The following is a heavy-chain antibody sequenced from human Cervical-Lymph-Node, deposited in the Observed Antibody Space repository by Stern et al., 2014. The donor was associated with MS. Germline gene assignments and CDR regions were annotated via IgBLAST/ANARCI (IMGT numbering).Heavy chain of an antibody. Sequence: EVQLVESGGGVIQPGGSLRLSCTASGFTVSRDYMTWVRQAPGKGLEWVSLITNVGSTFYTDSVKGRFTISRDDSKNTVYLHMTSLRADDTAMYYCARDTSSPERSDWWGQGTLVTVSS. CDR1: GFTVSRDY. V-gene: IGHV3-53*01. CDR3: ARDTSSPERSDW. D-gene: IGHD1-1*01. CDR2: ITNVGST. J-gene: IGHJ4*02.